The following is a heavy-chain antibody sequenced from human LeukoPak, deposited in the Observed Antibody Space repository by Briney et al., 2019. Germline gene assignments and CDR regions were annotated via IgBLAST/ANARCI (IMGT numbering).Heavy chain of an antibody. Sequence: GGSLRLSCAASGLTFSSYWMHWVRQAPGKGLVWVSRIKSDGSSISYADSVKGRFTISRDNAKNTLYLQMNSLRADDTAVYYCARALAVAGTGGFDPWGQGTLVTVSS. D-gene: IGHD6-19*01. J-gene: IGHJ5*02. V-gene: IGHV3-74*01. CDR2: IKSDGSSI. CDR3: ARALAVAGTGGFDP. CDR1: GLTFSSYW.